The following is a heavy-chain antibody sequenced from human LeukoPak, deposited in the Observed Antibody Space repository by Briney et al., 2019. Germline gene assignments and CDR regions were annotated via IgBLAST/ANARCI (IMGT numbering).Heavy chain of an antibody. Sequence: GGSLRLSCAASGFTFDDYAMHWVRQAPGKGLEWVSPISGDGGSTYYADSVKGRFTISRDNSKNSLYLQMNSLRTEDTALYYCAKDIGGLVGIAAAGFDYWGQGTLVTVSS. J-gene: IGHJ4*02. CDR2: ISGDGGST. CDR3: AKDIGGLVGIAAAGFDY. V-gene: IGHV3-43*02. D-gene: IGHD6-13*01. CDR1: GFTFDDYA.